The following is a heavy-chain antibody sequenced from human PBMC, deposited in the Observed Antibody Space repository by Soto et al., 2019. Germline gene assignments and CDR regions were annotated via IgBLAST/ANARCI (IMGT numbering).Heavy chain of an antibody. D-gene: IGHD2-15*01. V-gene: IGHV1-46*01. CDR3: ARGGGINYYPFDY. Sequence: QVQLVQSGTEVKKPGASVKVSCNTSGYIFTSYYIHWVRQAPGHGLEWMGIIHPGGGSTNYAQQFQRRVTITRAMSTSTFYMELSSLRSEDTAIYYCARGGGINYYPFDYWGQGTLVTVSS. CDR1: GYIFTSYY. J-gene: IGHJ4*02. CDR2: IHPGGGST.